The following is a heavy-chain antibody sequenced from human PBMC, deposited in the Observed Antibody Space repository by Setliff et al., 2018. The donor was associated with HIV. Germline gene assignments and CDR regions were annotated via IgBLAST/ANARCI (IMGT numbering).Heavy chain of an antibody. CDR3: ARKLPGMGYFDY. Sequence: SETLSLTCTVSGDSISSTNWWGWIRQPPGKGLEWIGYVYSTGSTNYNPSLKSRVTMSVDTSKNHFSLKLSSVTALDTAVYYCARKLPGMGYFDYWG. D-gene: IGHD1-26*01. J-gene: IGHJ4*01. CDR2: VYSTGST. V-gene: IGHV4-28*06. CDR1: GDSISSTNW.